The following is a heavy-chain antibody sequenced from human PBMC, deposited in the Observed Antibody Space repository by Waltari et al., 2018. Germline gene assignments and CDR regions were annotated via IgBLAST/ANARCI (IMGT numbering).Heavy chain of an antibody. V-gene: IGHV3-23*04. Sequence: EVQLVESGGGLVQPGGSLRLSCAASGFTFSSYAMSWVRQAPGKGLEWVSAISGSGGGMNYADSVRGRFTISRDNSKNRLYLQMNSLTGEDTAVYYCAKEEAAGRNYWYFDLWGRGTLVSVSS. CDR3: AKEEAAGRNYWYFDL. J-gene: IGHJ2*01. D-gene: IGHD6-13*01. CDR1: GFTFSSYA. CDR2: ISGSGGGM.